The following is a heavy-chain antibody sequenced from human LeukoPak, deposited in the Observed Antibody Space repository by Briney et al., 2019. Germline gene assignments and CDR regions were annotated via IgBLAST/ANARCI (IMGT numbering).Heavy chain of an antibody. D-gene: IGHD3-22*01. V-gene: IGHV1-2*02. J-gene: IGHJ3*02. CDR3: ARDQLGIVEVQSIAFDI. CDR2: INPNSGGT. CDR1: GYTFTGYY. Sequence: VASVKVSCKASGYTFTGYYMHWVRQAPGQGLEWMGWINPNSGGTNYAQKFQGRVTMTRDTSISTAYMELSRLRSDDTAVYYCARDQLGIVEVQSIAFDIWGQGTMVTVSS.